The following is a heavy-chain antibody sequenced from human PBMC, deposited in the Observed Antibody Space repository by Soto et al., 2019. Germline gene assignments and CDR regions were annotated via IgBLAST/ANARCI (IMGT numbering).Heavy chain of an antibody. Sequence: QVQLQESGPGLVKPSETLSLTCTVSGGSISSYYWSWIRQPPGKGLEWIGYIYYSGSTNYNPSLKSRVTISVDTSKNQFSLKLSSVTAADTAVYYCARFRAVRYFDWLPPYYYYGMDVWGQGTTVTVSS. CDR2: IYYSGST. CDR3: ARFRAVRYFDWLPPYYYYGMDV. J-gene: IGHJ6*02. CDR1: GGSISSYY. D-gene: IGHD3-9*01. V-gene: IGHV4-59*01.